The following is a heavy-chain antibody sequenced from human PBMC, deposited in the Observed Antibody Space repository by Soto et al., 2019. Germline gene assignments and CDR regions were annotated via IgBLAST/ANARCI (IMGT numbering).Heavy chain of an antibody. D-gene: IGHD5-18*01. V-gene: IGHV4-30-2*01. Sequence: SETLSLTCAVSGVSISSGGYSWSWIRQPPGKGLEWIGYIYHSGSTYYNPSLKSRVTISADRSKNQFSLKLSSVTAADPAEYYCATSYGSGMTWYGPWGQGTLVTVSS. J-gene: IGHJ5*02. CDR2: IYHSGST. CDR3: ATSYGSGMTWYGP. CDR1: GVSISSGGYS.